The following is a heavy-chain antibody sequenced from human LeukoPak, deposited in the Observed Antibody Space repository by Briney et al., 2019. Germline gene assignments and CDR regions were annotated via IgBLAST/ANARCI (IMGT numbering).Heavy chain of an antibody. V-gene: IGHV3-15*01. J-gene: IGHJ5*02. CDR2: IKSKTDGGTT. Sequence: GGSLRLSCAASGFTFSNYAMSWVRQAPGKGLEWVGRIKSKTDGGTTDYAAPVKGRFTISRDDSKNTLYLQMNSLKTEDTAVYYCTTDLWFGEFMGYNWFDPWGQGTLVTVSS. D-gene: IGHD3-10*01. CDR3: TTDLWFGEFMGYNWFDP. CDR1: GFTFSNYA.